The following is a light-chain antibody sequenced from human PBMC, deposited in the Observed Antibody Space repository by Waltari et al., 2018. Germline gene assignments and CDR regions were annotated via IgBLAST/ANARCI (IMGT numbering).Light chain of an antibody. CDR1: QNVGSN. CDR3: QQYNNWPRT. J-gene: IGKJ1*01. V-gene: IGKV3-15*01. CDR2: GAS. Sequence: EVVMTQSPVTLSVSPGERATLSCRASQNVGSNLAWYHQKPGQAPRHLVYGASTRATGIPDRISGSGSGTEFTLTISSLQSEDFAVYYCQQYNNWPRTFGQGTKVEIK.